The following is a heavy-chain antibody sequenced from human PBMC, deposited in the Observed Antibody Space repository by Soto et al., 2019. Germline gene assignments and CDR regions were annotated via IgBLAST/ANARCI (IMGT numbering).Heavy chain of an antibody. CDR1: GYTFTSYG. D-gene: IGHD7-27*01. J-gene: IGHJ5*02. Sequence: ASVKVSCNASGYTFTSYGISWVRQAPGQGLEWMGWISAYNGNTNYAQKLQGRVTMTTDTSTGTAYMELRSLRSDDTAVYYCARDATRLTEDXFDPGGQGTLVXVXS. CDR2: ISAYNGNT. CDR3: ARDATRLTEDXFDP. V-gene: IGHV1-18*01.